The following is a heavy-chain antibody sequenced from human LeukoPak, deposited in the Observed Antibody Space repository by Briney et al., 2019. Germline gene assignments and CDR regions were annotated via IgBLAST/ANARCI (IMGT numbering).Heavy chain of an antibody. D-gene: IGHD3-22*01. CDR2: ISNSNSYI. V-gene: IGHV3-21*04. CDR3: AREGGNYDSSGYYGPNEH. J-gene: IGHJ1*01. Sequence: GGSLRLSCAASGYTFSSYSMNWVRQAPGKGLEWVSSISNSNSYIYYADSVKGRFTISRDNAKNSLYLQMNSLRAEDTAVYYCAREGGNYDSSGYYGPNEHWGQGTLVTVSS. CDR1: GYTFSSYS.